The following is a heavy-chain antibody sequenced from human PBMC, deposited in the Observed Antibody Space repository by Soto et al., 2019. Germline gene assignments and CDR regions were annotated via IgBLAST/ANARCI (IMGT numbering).Heavy chain of an antibody. J-gene: IGHJ3*02. V-gene: IGHV3-33*01. CDR3: ARDDEFGNEKVFDI. CDR1: GFPFSTYG. Sequence: QVQLVESGGGVVQPGTSLRLSCAVSGFPFSTYGFHWVRQPPGKGLEWVAVIVSDGSAKYHADSVEGRFTISRDNSKDPLYRKMNTLRPEDTAVYYSARDDEFGNEKVFDIWAQGTMVTLPS. CDR2: IVSDGSAK. D-gene: IGHD1-1*01.